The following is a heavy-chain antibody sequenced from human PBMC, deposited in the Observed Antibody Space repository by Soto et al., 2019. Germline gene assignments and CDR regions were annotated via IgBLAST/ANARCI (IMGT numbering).Heavy chain of an antibody. J-gene: IGHJ3*02. CDR2: ISSSRSYT. CDR3: ARVAYDAFDI. Sequence: QVQLVESGGGLVKPGGSLRLSCAASGFTFSDYYMNWIRQAPGKGLEWVSYISSSRSYTNYADSVKGRFTISRDNAKNALYLQMNSLRAEDTAVYYCARVAYDAFDIWGQGTMVTVSS. CDR1: GFTFSDYY. V-gene: IGHV3-11*05. D-gene: IGHD3-16*01.